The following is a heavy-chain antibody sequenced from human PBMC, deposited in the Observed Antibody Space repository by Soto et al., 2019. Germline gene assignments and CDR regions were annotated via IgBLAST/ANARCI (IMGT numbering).Heavy chain of an antibody. CDR1: GGSVSSGSYY. D-gene: IGHD6-19*01. CDR3: ARDVIAVAMIDY. J-gene: IGHJ4*02. Sequence: QVNLQASGPGLLKPSETLSLTCTVSGGSVSSGSYYWSWIRQPPGKGLEWIGYIYYSGSTNYNPALKSLDTVSVDTSRNQFSLKLSSVTAADTAVYYCARDVIAVAMIDYWGQGTLVTVSS. V-gene: IGHV4-61*01. CDR2: IYYSGST.